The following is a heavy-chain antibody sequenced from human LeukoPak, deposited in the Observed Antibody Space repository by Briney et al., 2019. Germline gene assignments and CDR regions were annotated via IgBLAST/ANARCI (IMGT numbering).Heavy chain of an antibody. J-gene: IGHJ5*02. D-gene: IGHD4-17*01. Sequence: GGSLRLSCAASGFTFSTYDMTWVRQAPGKGLECVSVIGRTRSGGYTYYAASVRGRFTISRDNSKNTLYLQMNSLRAEDTAIYYCSKKGQGEDYEKPAWGPGTLVTVSS. V-gene: IGHV3-23*01. CDR3: SKKGQGEDYEKPA. CDR1: GFTFSTYD. CDR2: IGRTRSGGYT.